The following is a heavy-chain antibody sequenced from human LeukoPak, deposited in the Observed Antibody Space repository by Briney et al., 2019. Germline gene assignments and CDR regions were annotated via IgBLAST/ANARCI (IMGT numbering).Heavy chain of an antibody. CDR3: ARWAVTGIYLDS. CDR1: GFTFGSYW. J-gene: IGHJ4*02. Sequence: PGGSLRLSCATSGFTFGSYWMSWVRQAPGKGLEWVANIKQDGSEKHYVDSVKGRFTISRDNAKNSLYLQVNGLRAEDTAVYYCARWAVTGIYLDSWGQGTLLTVSS. CDR2: IKQDGSEK. D-gene: IGHD6-19*01. V-gene: IGHV3-7*01.